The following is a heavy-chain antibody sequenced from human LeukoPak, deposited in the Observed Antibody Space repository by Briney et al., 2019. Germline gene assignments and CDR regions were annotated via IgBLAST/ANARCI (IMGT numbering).Heavy chain of an antibody. D-gene: IGHD3-9*01. CDR3: ASSTYDILTGAFDY. CDR2: IYYSGST. CDR1: GGSISGSSYY. V-gene: IGHV4-39*07. Sequence: SETLSLTCTVSGGSISGSSYYWGWIRQPPGRGLEWIGSIYYSGSTYYNPSLKSRVTISVDTSKNQFSLKLSSVTAADTAVYYCASSTYDILTGAFDYWGQGTLVTVSS. J-gene: IGHJ4*02.